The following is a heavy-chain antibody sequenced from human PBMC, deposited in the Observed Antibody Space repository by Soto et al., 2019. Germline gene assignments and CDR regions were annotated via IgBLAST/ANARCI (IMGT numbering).Heavy chain of an antibody. CDR2: IYWDDDD. CDR3: AHTASSATGLQY. CDR1: GFSLSTSGVR. V-gene: IGHV2-5*02. D-gene: IGHD2-21*01. J-gene: IGHJ4*02. Sequence: QITLKESGPTLVKPTQTLTLTCTVSGFSLSTSGVRVGWIRQPPGKALEWLALIYWDDDDRYSSSLMSRLTITKDTSKNQVVLTMTNMDPVDTATYYCAHTASSATGLQYWGQGTLVTVSS.